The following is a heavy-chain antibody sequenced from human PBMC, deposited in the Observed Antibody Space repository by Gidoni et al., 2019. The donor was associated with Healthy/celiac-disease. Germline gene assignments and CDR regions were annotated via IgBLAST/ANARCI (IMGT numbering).Heavy chain of an antibody. Sequence: EVQLLESGGGLVQPGWSLRLSCAASGFTFSRYALSWVRQAPGKGLEWVSAISGSGGSTYYADSVKGRFTISRDNSKNTLYLQMNSLRAEDTAVYYCAKDPSYCSSTSCYVEEDWFDPWGQGTLVTVSS. J-gene: IGHJ5*02. D-gene: IGHD2-2*01. CDR2: ISGSGGST. CDR3: AKDPSYCSSTSCYVEEDWFDP. V-gene: IGHV3-23*01. CDR1: GFTFSRYA.